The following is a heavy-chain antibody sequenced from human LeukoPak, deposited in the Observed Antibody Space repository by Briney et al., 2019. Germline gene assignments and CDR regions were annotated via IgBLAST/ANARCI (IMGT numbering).Heavy chain of an antibody. D-gene: IGHD6-13*01. V-gene: IGHV4-59*01. CDR1: GGSISSNY. J-gene: IGHJ4*02. Sequence: SETLSLTCTVSGGSISSNYWSWIRQPPGKGLEWIGHIHYSGATNYNPSLKSRVTISADTSKNQFSLKLSSVTAADTAMYYCARDAAGFNSSWEFDYWGQGTLVTVSS. CDR2: IHYSGAT. CDR3: ARDAAGFNSSWEFDY.